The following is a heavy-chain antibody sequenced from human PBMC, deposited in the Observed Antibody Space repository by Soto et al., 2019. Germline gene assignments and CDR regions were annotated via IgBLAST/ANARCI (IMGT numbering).Heavy chain of an antibody. CDR3: ARFGSGSYDYYYYYGMDG. J-gene: IGHJ6*02. V-gene: IGHV5-51*01. Sequence: PGESLKISCKGSGYSFTSYWIGWVRQMPGKGLEWMGIIYPGDSDTRYSPSFQGQVTISADKSISTAYLQWSSLKASDTAMYYCARFGSGSYDYYYYYGMDGWGQGTTVTVSS. CDR1: GYSFTSYW. D-gene: IGHD1-26*01. CDR2: IYPGDSDT.